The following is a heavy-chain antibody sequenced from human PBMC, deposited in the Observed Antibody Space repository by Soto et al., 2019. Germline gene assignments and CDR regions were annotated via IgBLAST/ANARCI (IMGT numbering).Heavy chain of an antibody. CDR1: GYTFTGYY. CDR2: INPNSGGT. V-gene: IGHV1-2*04. Sequence: ASVKVSSKASGYTFTGYYMHWVRQAPGQGLEWMGWINPNSGGTNYAQKFQGWVTMTRDTSISTAYMELSRLRSDDTAVYYCARTQLKTPRSYYYYGMDVWGQGTTVTVSS. D-gene: IGHD1-1*01. CDR3: ARTQLKTPRSYYYYGMDV. J-gene: IGHJ6*02.